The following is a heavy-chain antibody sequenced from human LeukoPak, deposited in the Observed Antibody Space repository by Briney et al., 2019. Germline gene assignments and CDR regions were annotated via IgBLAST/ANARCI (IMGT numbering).Heavy chain of an antibody. Sequence: GESLKISCKGSGYSFTSYWIGWVRQMPGKGLEWMGIIYPGDSDTRYSPSFQGQVTISADKSISTAYLQWSSLKASDTAMYYCARPNYCSSTSCQGVDYWGRGTLVTVSS. D-gene: IGHD2-2*01. J-gene: IGHJ4*02. V-gene: IGHV5-51*01. CDR2: IYPGDSDT. CDR1: GYSFTSYW. CDR3: ARPNYCSSTSCQGVDY.